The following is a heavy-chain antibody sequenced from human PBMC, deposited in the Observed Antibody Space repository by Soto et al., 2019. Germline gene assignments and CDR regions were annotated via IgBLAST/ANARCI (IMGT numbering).Heavy chain of an antibody. Sequence: QVQLVQSGAEVKKPGSSVKVSCKASGGTFSSYTISWVRQAPGQGLEWMGRIIPILGIANYAQKFQGRVTITAYKSTSTAYMELSSLRSEDTAVYYCAAVVAATQFDYWGQGTLVTVSS. CDR3: AAVVAATQFDY. V-gene: IGHV1-69*02. D-gene: IGHD2-15*01. CDR1: GGTFSSYT. CDR2: IIPILGIA. J-gene: IGHJ4*02.